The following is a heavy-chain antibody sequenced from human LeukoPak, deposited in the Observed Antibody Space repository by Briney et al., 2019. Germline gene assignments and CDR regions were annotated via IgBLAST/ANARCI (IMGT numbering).Heavy chain of an antibody. CDR3: ARAQSGSSYYFDY. CDR1: GGSISSYY. D-gene: IGHD1-26*01. CDR2: IYYSGST. J-gene: IGHJ4*02. Sequence: KTSETLSLTCTVSGGSISSYYWSWIRQPPGRGLEWIGYIYYSGSTNYNPSLKSRLTISVDTSKNQLSLKLSSVTAADTAVYYCARAQSGSSYYFDYWGQGNLVTVSS. V-gene: IGHV4-59*01.